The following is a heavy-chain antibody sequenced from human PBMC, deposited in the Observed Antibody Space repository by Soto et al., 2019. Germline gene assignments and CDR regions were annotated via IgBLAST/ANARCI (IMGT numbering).Heavy chain of an antibody. CDR1: GFTFGSYS. Sequence: GGSLRLSCAASGFTFGSYSMNWVRQAPGKGLEWVSSISSSSSYIYYADSVKGRFTISRDNAKNSLYLQMNSLRAEDTAVYYCARDSIAVAGIIYWGQGTLVTVSS. CDR3: ARDSIAVAGIIY. CDR2: ISSSSSYI. D-gene: IGHD6-19*01. J-gene: IGHJ4*02. V-gene: IGHV3-21*01.